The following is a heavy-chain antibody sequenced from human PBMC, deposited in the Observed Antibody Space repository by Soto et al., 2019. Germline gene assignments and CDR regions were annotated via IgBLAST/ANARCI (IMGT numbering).Heavy chain of an antibody. CDR2: ISAYNGNT. CDR3: ARRSSSDYHYGMDV. J-gene: IGHJ6*02. D-gene: IGHD6-6*01. V-gene: IGHV1-18*01. Sequence: ASVKVSCRASGYTFTSYGSIWVRQAPGQGLEWMGWISAYNGNTNYAQKLQGRVTMTTDTSTSTAYMELRSLRSDDTAVYYCARRSSSDYHYGMDVWGQGTTVTVS. CDR1: GYTFTSYG.